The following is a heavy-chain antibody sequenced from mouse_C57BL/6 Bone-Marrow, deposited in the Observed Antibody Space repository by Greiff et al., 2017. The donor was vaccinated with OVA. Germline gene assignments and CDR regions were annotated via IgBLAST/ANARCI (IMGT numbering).Heavy chain of an antibody. Sequence: VQLQQSGAELVRPGASVKLSCTASGFNIKDYYMHWVKQRPEQGLEWIGRIDPEDGDTEYAPKFLGKATMTADTSSNTAYLQLSSLTAEDTAVYYCTTAYYDAMDYWGQGTSVTVSS. J-gene: IGHJ4*01. CDR3: TTAYYDAMDY. CDR1: GFNIKDYY. CDR2: IDPEDGDT. D-gene: IGHD2-10*01. V-gene: IGHV14-1*01.